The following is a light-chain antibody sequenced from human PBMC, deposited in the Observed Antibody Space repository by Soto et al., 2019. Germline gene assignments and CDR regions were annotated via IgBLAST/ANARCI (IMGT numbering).Light chain of an antibody. V-gene: IGKV3-20*01. CDR2: AAS. Sequence: IVLTQSPGTLSLSPGERATLSCRASQSVSSNYLAWYQQKAGQAPRLLIYAASSRATGIPDRFSGGGSGKDFTLTISRLEPEDFAVYYCQQYGSSPLLTFGEGTEVEIK. CDR1: QSVSSNY. CDR3: QQYGSSPLLT. J-gene: IGKJ4*01.